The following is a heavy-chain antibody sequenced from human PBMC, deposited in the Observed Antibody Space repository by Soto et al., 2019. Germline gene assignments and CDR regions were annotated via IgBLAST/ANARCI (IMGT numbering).Heavy chain of an antibody. J-gene: IGHJ5*02. Sequence: ASVKVSCKASGYTYISYSVHWVRQAPGQRLEWMGWINVGNGNTKYSRNFQGSVTINQDTSASTAYMELSSLTSEDTAVYYCAREKWGSGSRWLDPWGQGTLVTVSS. V-gene: IGHV1-3*01. CDR3: AREKWGSGSRWLDP. CDR1: GYTYISYS. D-gene: IGHD6-19*01. CDR2: INVGNGNT.